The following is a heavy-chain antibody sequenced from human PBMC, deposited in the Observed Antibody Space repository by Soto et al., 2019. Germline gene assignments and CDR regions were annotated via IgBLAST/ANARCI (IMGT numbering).Heavy chain of an antibody. Sequence: QIQLMQSGGEVQKPGASVEVSCKTSGYMFTTYGVSWVRQAPGQGLEWMAWISAYNGNKKFAQKFQGRVSMTIDRSTSTVTMELRSLTSDDTAIYYCARTGGGMAGRPLDYWGQGTLVTVSS. V-gene: IGHV1-18*04. CDR1: GYMFTTYG. D-gene: IGHD1-1*01. J-gene: IGHJ4*02. CDR3: ARTGGGMAGRPLDY. CDR2: ISAYNGNK.